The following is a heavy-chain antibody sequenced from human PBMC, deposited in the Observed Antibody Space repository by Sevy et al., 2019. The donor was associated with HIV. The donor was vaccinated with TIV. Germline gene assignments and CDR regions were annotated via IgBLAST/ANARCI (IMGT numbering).Heavy chain of an antibody. CDR3: AGERQLVLDY. Sequence: SETLSLTCTVSGVSISSYYWSWIRQPPGKGLEWIGYIYYSGSTNYNPSLMSRVTISLDTSKNQFALKLGSVTAADTAVYYCAGERQLVLDYWGQGTLVTVSS. V-gene: IGHV4-59*01. CDR1: GVSISSYY. D-gene: IGHD6-13*01. J-gene: IGHJ4*02. CDR2: IYYSGST.